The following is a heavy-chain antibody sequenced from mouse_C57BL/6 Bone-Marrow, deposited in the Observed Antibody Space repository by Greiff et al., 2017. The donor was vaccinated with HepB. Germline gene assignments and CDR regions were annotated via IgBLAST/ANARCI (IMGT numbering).Heavy chain of an antibody. Sequence: EVQRVESGGGLVKPGGSLKLSCAASGFTFSSYAMSWVRQTPEKRLEWVATISDGGSYTYYPDNVKGRFTISRDNAKNNLYLQMSHLKSEDTAMYYCARETPYYYGTGFAYWDQGTLVTVSA. CDR1: GFTFSSYA. CDR2: ISDGGSYT. V-gene: IGHV5-4*01. CDR3: ARETPYYYGTGFAY. J-gene: IGHJ3*01. D-gene: IGHD1-1*01.